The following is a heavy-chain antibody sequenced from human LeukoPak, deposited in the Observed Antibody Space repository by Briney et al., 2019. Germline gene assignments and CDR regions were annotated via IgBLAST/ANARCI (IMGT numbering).Heavy chain of an antibody. D-gene: IGHD3-9*01. V-gene: IGHV3-53*01. CDR3: ARCQYGILTGPDAFDI. CDR1: GFTVSSNY. Sequence: PGGSLRLSCAASGFTVSSNYMSWVRQAPGKGLEWVSVIYSGGSTYYADSVKGRFTISRDNSKNTLYLQMNSLRAEDTAVYYCARCQYGILTGPDAFDIWGQGTMVTVSS. CDR2: IYSGGST. J-gene: IGHJ3*02.